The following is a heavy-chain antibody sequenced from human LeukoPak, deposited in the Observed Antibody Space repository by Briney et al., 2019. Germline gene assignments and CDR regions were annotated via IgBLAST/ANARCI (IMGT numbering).Heavy chain of an antibody. D-gene: IGHD2-15*01. CDR2: IYYSGST. CDR1: GGSISSYY. CDR3: ARDGGESWFDP. J-gene: IGHJ5*02. V-gene: IGHV4-59*01. Sequence: PSETLSLTCTVSGGSISSYYWSWIRQPPGKGLEWIGYIYYSGSTNYNPSLKSRVTISVDTSKNQFSLKLSSVTAADTAVYYCARDGGESWFDPWGQGTLVTVSS.